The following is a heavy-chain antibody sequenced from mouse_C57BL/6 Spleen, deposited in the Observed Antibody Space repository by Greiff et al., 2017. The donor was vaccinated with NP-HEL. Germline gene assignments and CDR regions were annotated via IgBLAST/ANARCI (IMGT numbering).Heavy chain of an antibody. D-gene: IGHD1-1*01. CDR2: IDPSDSYT. CDR1: GYTFTSYW. V-gene: IGHV1-69*01. J-gene: IGHJ4*01. CDR3: ASGYYGSSYYAMDY. Sequence: VQLQQPGAELVMPGASVKLSCKASGYTFTSYWMHWVKQRPGQGLEWIGEIDPSDSYTNYNQKFKGKSTLTVDKSSSTAYMQLSSLTSEDSAVYYCASGYYGSSYYAMDYWGQGTSVTVSS.